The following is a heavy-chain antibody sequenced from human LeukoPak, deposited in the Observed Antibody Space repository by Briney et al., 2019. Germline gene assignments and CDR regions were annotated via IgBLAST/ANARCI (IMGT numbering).Heavy chain of an antibody. CDR1: GGSISSSSYY. CDR2: IKQDGSEK. Sequence: ETLSLTCTVSGGSISSSSYYWGWIRQPPGKGLEWVANIKQDGSEKYYVDSVKGRFTISRDNAKNSLYLQMNSLRAEDTAVYYCATDCGGDCYAYWGQGTLVTVSS. J-gene: IGHJ4*02. CDR3: ATDCGGDCYAY. D-gene: IGHD2-21*01. V-gene: IGHV3-7*01.